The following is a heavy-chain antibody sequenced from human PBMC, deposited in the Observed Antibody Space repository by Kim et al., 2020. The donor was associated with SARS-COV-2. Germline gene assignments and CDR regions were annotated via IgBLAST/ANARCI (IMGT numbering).Heavy chain of an antibody. CDR3: AKDINGADYSGYGMDV. CDR2: ISWDSATT. J-gene: IGHJ6*01. V-gene: IGHV3-43*01. D-gene: IGHD7-27*01. CDR1: GFTFEDFL. Sequence: GGSLRLSCAASGFTFEDFLMHWVRQVPGKGLEWVSLISWDSATTYYADSVKGRFTISRDNSKNSLYLQMHSLRIEDTALYFCAKDINGADYSGYGMDVRG.